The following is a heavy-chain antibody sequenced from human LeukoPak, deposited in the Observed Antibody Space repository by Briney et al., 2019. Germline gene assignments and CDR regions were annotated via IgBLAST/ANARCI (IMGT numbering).Heavy chain of an antibody. Sequence: SETLSLTCTVSGGSISSYYWSSIRQPPGKGLEWIGYIYYSGSTNYNPSLKSRVTISVDTSKNQFSLKLSSVTAADTAVYYCASGVPDYYDSSGYSTFDYWGQGTLVTVSS. CDR3: ASGVPDYYDSSGYSTFDY. V-gene: IGHV4-59*01. CDR2: IYYSGST. J-gene: IGHJ4*02. D-gene: IGHD3-22*01. CDR1: GGSISSYY.